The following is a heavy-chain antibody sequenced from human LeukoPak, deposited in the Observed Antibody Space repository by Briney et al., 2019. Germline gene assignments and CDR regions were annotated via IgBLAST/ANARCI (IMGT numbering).Heavy chain of an antibody. D-gene: IGHD3-22*01. Sequence: GGSLRLSCAASGFTFSSYWMSWVRQAPGKGLEWVANIKQDGSEKYHVDSVKGRFTISRDNAKNSLYLQMNSLRAEDTAVYYCARNYYDSSGRKSSFDYWGQGTLVTVSS. V-gene: IGHV3-7*01. CDR1: GFTFSSYW. J-gene: IGHJ4*02. CDR3: ARNYYDSSGRKSSFDY. CDR2: IKQDGSEK.